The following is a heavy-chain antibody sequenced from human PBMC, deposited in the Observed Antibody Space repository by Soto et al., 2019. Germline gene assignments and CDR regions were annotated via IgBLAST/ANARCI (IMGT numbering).Heavy chain of an antibody. CDR2: IIPMFDKT. V-gene: IGHV1-69*06. D-gene: IGHD3-3*02. CDR3: ARGRGRDAYHFWD. CDR1: GGTFSSYV. Sequence: QVQLVQSGAEVKKPGSSVKVSCRASGGTFSSYVISWVRQAPGQGPEWMGGIIPMFDKTIYAQKFQGRVTITADKSTSPAYMELSSLRSEDKSVYYCARGRGRDAYHFWDWGKGNLVTVSS. J-gene: IGHJ4*02.